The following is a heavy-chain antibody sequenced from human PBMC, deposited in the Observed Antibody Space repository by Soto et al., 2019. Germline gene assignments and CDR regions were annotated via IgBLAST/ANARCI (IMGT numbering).Heavy chain of an antibody. CDR3: AKNPVQQQQLAYLDY. CDR2: ISGSGGST. CDR1: GFTFSSYA. Sequence: EVQLLESGGGLVQPGGSLRLSCAASGFTFSSYAMSWVRQAPGKGLEWVSAISGSGGSTYYTDSVKGRFTISRDNSKNTRYLQMNNLRAEDTAVYYCAKNPVQQQQLAYLDYWGQGTLVTVSS. D-gene: IGHD6-13*01. J-gene: IGHJ4*02. V-gene: IGHV3-23*01.